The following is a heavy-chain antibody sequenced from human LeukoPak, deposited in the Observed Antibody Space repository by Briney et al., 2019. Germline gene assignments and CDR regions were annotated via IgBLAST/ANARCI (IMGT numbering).Heavy chain of an antibody. CDR2: IYHSGST. Sequence: SETLSLTCTVSGGSISSSSYYWGWIRQPPGKGLEWIGSIYHSGSTYYNPSLKSRVTISVDTSKNQFSLRLSSVTAADTAVYYCASQRGGGYYYYMDVWGKGTTVTISS. CDR3: ASQRGGGYYYYMDV. J-gene: IGHJ6*03. CDR1: GGSISSSSYY. D-gene: IGHD2-21*01. V-gene: IGHV4-39*01.